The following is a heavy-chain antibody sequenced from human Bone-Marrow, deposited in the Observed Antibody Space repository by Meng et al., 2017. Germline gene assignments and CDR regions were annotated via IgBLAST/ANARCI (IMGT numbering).Heavy chain of an antibody. CDR3: ARGFGDFPLDY. V-gene: IGHV3-30*01. CDR2: ISYDGSNK. CDR1: GFTFSSYA. D-gene: IGHD3-10*01. J-gene: IGHJ4*02. Sequence: GESLKISCAASGFTFSSYAMYWVRQAPGKGLEWVAVISYDGSNKYYADSVEGRFTISRDNSKNTLYLQMNSLRAEDTAVYSCARGFGDFPLDYWGQGTLVTVSS.